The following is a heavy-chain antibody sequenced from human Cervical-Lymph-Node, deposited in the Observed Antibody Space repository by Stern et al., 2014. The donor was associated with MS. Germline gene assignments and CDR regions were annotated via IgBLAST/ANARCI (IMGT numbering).Heavy chain of an antibody. CDR2: IIPIFGTT. CDR1: GGTFNNYA. D-gene: IGHD3-22*01. V-gene: IGHV1-69*01. J-gene: IGHJ4*02. Sequence: VQLVESGAEVKKPGSSVKVSCKASGGTFNNYAFNWVRQAPGQGLECMGGIIPIFGTTNYAQKVQGRVTITADESTSTAYMELSSLRSEDTAVYYCASHYYDTSYFYFDDWGQGTLVTVSS. CDR3: ASHYYDTSYFYFDD.